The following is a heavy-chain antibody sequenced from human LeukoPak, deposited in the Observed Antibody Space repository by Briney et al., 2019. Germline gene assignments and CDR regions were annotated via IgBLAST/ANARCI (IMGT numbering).Heavy chain of an antibody. CDR1: GVSISSSNSY. Sequence: SETLSLTCTVSGVSISSSNSYWGWIRQPPGKGLEWIGSIYYTGNIYYNASLKSRVTISIDTSKNQISLRLTSVTATDTAMYYCASGKGSGGFDWLPKGYYYYYYMDVWGKGTTVTISS. J-gene: IGHJ6*03. V-gene: IGHV4-39*01. CDR2: IYYTGNI. D-gene: IGHD3-9*01. CDR3: ASGKGSGGFDWLPKGYYYYYYMDV.